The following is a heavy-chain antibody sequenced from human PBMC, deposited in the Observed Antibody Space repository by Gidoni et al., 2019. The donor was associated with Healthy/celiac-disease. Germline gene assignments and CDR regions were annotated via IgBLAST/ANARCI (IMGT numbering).Heavy chain of an antibody. J-gene: IGHJ4*02. D-gene: IGHD3-9*01. CDR1: GFTVSSNY. CDR3: AREDYDILTGGVDY. CDR2: IYSGGST. V-gene: IGHV3-53*01. Sequence: QLVESGGGLIQPGGSLRLSCAASGFTVSSNYMIWVRQAPGKGLEWVSVIYSGGSTYYADSVKGRFTISRDNSKNTLYLQMTSLSAEDTAVYYCAREDYDILTGGVDYWGQGTLVTVSS.